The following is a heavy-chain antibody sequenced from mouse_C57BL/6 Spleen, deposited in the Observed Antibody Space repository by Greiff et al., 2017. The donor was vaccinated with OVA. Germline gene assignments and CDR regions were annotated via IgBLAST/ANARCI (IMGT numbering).Heavy chain of an antibody. V-gene: IGHV1-53*01. CDR2: INPSNGGT. Sequence: QVQLQQPGTELVKPGASVKLSYKASGYTFTSYWMHWVKQRPGQGLEWIGNINPSNGGTNYNEKFKSKATLTVDKSSSTAYMQLSSLTSEDSAVYYCARLSGGGYYGYFDVWGTGTTVTVSS. J-gene: IGHJ1*03. CDR1: GYTFTSYW. D-gene: IGHD1-1*02. CDR3: ARLSGGGYYGYFDV.